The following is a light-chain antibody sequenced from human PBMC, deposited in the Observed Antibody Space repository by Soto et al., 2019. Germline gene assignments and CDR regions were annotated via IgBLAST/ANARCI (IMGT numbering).Light chain of an antibody. V-gene: IGKV1-8*01. CDR3: QQYYSYPWT. CDR2: AAS. Sequence: AIRMTQSPSSFSASTGDRVTITCRASQGISSYLAWYQQKPGKAPKLLIYAASTLQSGVPSRFSGSGSGTYFTPTISCLQSEDFATYYCQQYYSYPWTFGQGTKVEIK. CDR1: QGISSY. J-gene: IGKJ1*01.